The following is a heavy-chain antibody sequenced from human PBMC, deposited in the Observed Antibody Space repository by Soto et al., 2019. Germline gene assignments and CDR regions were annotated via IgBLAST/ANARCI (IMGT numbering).Heavy chain of an antibody. CDR3: ASRTPLDDGDKGGKYYSSGMAA. Sequence: PGESLKISCKGSGYSFTSYWISWVRQMPGKGLEWMGRIDPSDSYTNYSPSFQGHVTISADKSISTAYLQWSSLKASDTAMYYWASRTPLDDGDKGGKYYSSGMAAGGKGT. CDR2: IDPSDSYT. D-gene: IGHD4-17*01. CDR1: GYSFTSYW. V-gene: IGHV5-10-1*01. J-gene: IGHJ6*04.